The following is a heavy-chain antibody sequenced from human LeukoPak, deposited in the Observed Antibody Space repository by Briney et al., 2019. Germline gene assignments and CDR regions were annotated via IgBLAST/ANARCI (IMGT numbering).Heavy chain of an antibody. CDR1: GFAFSSYG. D-gene: IGHD3-22*01. J-gene: IGHJ6*04. CDR2: ISSSSSSI. Sequence: GGSLRLSCAASGFAFSSYGMNWVRQAPGKGLEWVSSISSSSSSIYYADSVKGRFTISRDNAKNSLYLQMNSLRAEDTAVYYCARGPTMKMDVWGKGTTVTVSS. CDR3: ARGPTMKMDV. V-gene: IGHV3-21*01.